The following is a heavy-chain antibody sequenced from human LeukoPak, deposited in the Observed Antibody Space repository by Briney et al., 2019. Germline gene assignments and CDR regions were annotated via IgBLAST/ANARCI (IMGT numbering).Heavy chain of an antibody. Sequence: PSETLSLTCTVSGGSISSGDYYWSWIRQPPGKGLEWIGYIYYSGSTYYNPSLKSRVTISVDTSKNQFSLKLSSVTAADTAVYYCARQLSGKYLQYFDYWGRGTLVTVSS. D-gene: IGHD1-26*01. V-gene: IGHV4-30-4*08. CDR1: GGSISSGDYY. CDR3: ARQLSGKYLQYFDY. CDR2: IYYSGST. J-gene: IGHJ4*02.